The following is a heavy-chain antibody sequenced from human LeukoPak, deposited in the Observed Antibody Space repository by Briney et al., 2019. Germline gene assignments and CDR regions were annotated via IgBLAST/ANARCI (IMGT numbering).Heavy chain of an antibody. J-gene: IGHJ4*02. CDR3: AGGNFYDSRGHPYHFHY. CDR2: IYYTENT. Sequence: PSETLSLTCTVSGGSISSYYWSWIRQPPGKGLEWIGYIYYTENTNYNPSLKSRVTISVDTSKNQFSLNLTSVTAADTAVYYCAGGNFYDSRGHPYHFHYWDQGTLVTVPS. V-gene: IGHV4-59*01. D-gene: IGHD3-22*01. CDR1: GGSISSYY.